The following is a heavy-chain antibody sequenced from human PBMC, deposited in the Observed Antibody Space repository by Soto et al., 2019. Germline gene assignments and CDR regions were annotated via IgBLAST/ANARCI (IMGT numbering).Heavy chain of an antibody. J-gene: IGHJ6*03. V-gene: IGHV3-48*01. CDR2: ISSSSSVI. CDR1: GFILSDCV. Sequence: EVQLVESGVGLVQPGGSLRLSCATSGFILSDCVMNWVRQAPGKGLEWVSYISSSSSVIDYADSVKGRFTVSRDNARNSLYLQMNSLRAEDTAVYYCARDLSWGSNWYYYMDVWGKGTTVTVSS. D-gene: IGHD7-27*01. CDR3: ARDLSWGSNWYYYMDV.